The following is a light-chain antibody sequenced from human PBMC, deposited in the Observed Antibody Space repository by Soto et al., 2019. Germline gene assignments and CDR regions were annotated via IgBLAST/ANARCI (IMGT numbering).Light chain of an antibody. CDR2: EVT. V-gene: IGLV2-14*01. CDR1: FSDVGGYDY. J-gene: IGLJ1*01. CDR3: SPHTSGSTRV. Sequence: QSVLTQPASVSGSPGQSIAISCTGTFSDVGGYDYVSWYQQHPDKAPKLMIYEVTKRPSGVSNRFSGSKSGNTASLTISWLQPEDEADYYCSPHTSGSTRVFGSGTKVTVL.